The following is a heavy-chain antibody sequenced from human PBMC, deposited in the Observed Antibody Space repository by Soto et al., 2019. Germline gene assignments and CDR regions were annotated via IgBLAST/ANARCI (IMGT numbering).Heavy chain of an antibody. V-gene: IGHV1-69*12. CDR2: IMPIFRAP. J-gene: IGHJ6*01. CDR1: GGAFSDYA. CDR3: ASWLKGPDIGNCYYGMDV. D-gene: IGHD2-15*01. Sequence: QVQLVQSGAEVKKPGSSVKVSCKASGGAFSDYAFSWVRQAPGQGLEWLGGIMPIFRAPDYAQKFQGRVTITADEFTRTAYREMIRLRSEETAVYYCASWLKGPDIGNCYYGMDVW.